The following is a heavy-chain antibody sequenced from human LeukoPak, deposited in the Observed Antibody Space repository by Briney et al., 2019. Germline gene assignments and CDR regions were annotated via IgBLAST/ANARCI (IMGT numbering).Heavy chain of an antibody. D-gene: IGHD2-15*01. Sequence: SETLSLTCAVYGGSFSGYYWGWIRQPPGKGLEWIGEINHSGSTNYNPSLKSRVTISVDTSKNRFSLKLSSVTAADTAVYYCARDYCSGGSCRRRFDYWGQGTLVTVSS. CDR1: GGSFSGYY. CDR2: INHSGST. CDR3: ARDYCSGGSCRRRFDY. J-gene: IGHJ4*02. V-gene: IGHV4-34*01.